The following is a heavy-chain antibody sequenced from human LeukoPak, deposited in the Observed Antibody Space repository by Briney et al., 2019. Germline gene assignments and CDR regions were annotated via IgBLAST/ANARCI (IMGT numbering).Heavy chain of an antibody. CDR1: GYTFTGYY. Sequence: ASVKVSCKASGYTFTGYYMHWVRQAPGQGLEWMGWINPNRGGTNYAQKFQGRVTMTRDTSISTAYMELSRLRSDDTAVYYCARVGPSSYMDVWGKGTTVTVSS. J-gene: IGHJ6*03. V-gene: IGHV1-2*02. CDR2: INPNRGGT. CDR3: ARVGPSSYMDV.